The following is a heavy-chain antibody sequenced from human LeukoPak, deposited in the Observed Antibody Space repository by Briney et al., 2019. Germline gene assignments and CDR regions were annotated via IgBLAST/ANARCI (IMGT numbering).Heavy chain of an antibody. V-gene: IGHV7-4-1*02. CDR2: INTNTGNP. CDR3: ARDFADSSGYGGFGY. CDR1: GNTFAGYY. J-gene: IGHJ4*02. D-gene: IGHD3-22*01. Sequence: GASVKVSCKASGNTFAGYYVHWVRQAPGQGLEWMGWINTNTGNPTYAQGFTGRFVFSLDPSVSTAYLQISSLKAEDTAVYYCARDFADSSGYGGFGYWGQGTLVTVSS.